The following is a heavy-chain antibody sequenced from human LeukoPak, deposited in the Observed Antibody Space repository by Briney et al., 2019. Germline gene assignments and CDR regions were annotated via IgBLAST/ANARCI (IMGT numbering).Heavy chain of an antibody. CDR2: IYAGDTI. CDR1: GFSVSNNY. D-gene: IGHD3/OR15-3a*01. V-gene: IGHV3-66*01. CDR3: ATIGTGDYREDS. Sequence: GGSLRLSCVVSGFSVSNNYVSWVRQAPGKGLEWVSVIYAGDTIKYADSVKGRFTISRDNSKNTVYLQMNSLRAEDPALYYCATIGTGDYREDSWGQGTLVTVSS. J-gene: IGHJ4*02.